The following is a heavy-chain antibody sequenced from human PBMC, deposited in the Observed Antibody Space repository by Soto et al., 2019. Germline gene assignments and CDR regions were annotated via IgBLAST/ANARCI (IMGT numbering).Heavy chain of an antibody. D-gene: IGHD3-10*01. V-gene: IGHV4-31*03. CDR1: GGSISSGGYY. J-gene: IGHJ4*02. Sequence: SETLSLTCTVSGGSISSGGYYWSWIRQHPGKGLEWIGYIYYSGSTYYNPSLKSRVTISVDTSKNQFSLKLSSVTAADTAVYYCARVNRGGHYGSGSYYPPPDYWGQGTLVTVSS. CDR2: IYYSGST. CDR3: ARVNRGGHYGSGSYYPPPDY.